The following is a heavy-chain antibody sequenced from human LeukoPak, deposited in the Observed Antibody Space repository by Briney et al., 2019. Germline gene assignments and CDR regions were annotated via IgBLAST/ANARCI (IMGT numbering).Heavy chain of an antibody. CDR2: INTDGSSP. CDR3: AKDVEGEITMVRGVIIRLGFDY. J-gene: IGHJ4*02. V-gene: IGHV3-74*01. Sequence: GGSLRLSCAASGFTFSAYWMHWVRQAPGKGLVWVSRINTDGSSPTYAASVKGRFTISRDNSKNTLYLQMNSLRAEDTAVYYCAKDVEGEITMVRGVIIRLGFDYWGQGTLVTVSS. D-gene: IGHD3-10*01. CDR1: GFTFSAYW.